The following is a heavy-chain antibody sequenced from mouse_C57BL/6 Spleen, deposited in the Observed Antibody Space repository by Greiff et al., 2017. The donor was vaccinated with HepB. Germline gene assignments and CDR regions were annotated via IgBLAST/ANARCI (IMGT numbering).Heavy chain of an antibody. V-gene: IGHV1-26*01. Sequence: EVQLQQSGPELVKPGASVKISCKASGYTFTDYYMNWVKQSHGKSLEWIGDINPNNGGTSYNQKFKGKATLTVDKSSSTAYMELRSLTSEDSAVYYCAVYGYDGVAYWGQRTLVTVSA. CDR1: GYTFTDYY. J-gene: IGHJ3*01. CDR3: AVYGYDGVAY. D-gene: IGHD2-2*01. CDR2: INPNNGGT.